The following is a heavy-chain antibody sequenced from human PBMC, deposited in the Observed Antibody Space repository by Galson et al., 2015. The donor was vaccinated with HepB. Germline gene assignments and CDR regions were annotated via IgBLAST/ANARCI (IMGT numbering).Heavy chain of an antibody. J-gene: IGHJ4*02. Sequence: SVKVSYKASGGTFSNNAVNWVRQAPGQGLEWMGSIFPLFGTTDYAQKFQGRVTIDADDSTSTAYMELSNLRSEDTAVYYCAIGYCSSDSCLAGFDYWGQGTLVTVSS. CDR3: AIGYCSSDSCLAGFDY. CDR1: GGTFSNNA. D-gene: IGHD2-2*01. V-gene: IGHV1-69*13. CDR2: IFPLFGTT.